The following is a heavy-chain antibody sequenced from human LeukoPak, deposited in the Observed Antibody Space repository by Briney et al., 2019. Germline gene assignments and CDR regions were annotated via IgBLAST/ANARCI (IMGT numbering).Heavy chain of an antibody. CDR3: ARGAVAGDAFDI. CDR1: GGSISSGTYY. Sequence: PSETLSLTCTVSGGSISSGTYYWSWIRQAAGKGLEWIGRVYTSGSTNYNPSLKSRVTLSVDTSKSQFSLNLSSVTAADTAVYYCARGAVAGDAFDIWGQGTMVTVSS. J-gene: IGHJ3*02. V-gene: IGHV4-61*02. D-gene: IGHD6-19*01. CDR2: VYTSGST.